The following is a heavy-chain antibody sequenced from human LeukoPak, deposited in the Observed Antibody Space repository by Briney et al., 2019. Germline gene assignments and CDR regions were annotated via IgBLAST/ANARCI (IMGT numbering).Heavy chain of an antibody. CDR2: IKEEGSEK. J-gene: IGHJ3*02. D-gene: IGHD3-22*01. CDR3: ARDAPFYDSSGYYYAFDI. V-gene: IGHV3-7*01. CDR1: GFTFSRYW. Sequence: GGSLRLSCAASGFTFSRYWMTWGRQAPGKGREWGANIKEEGSEKYYVDSVKGGFTISRDNAKNSLYLQMNSLRAEDTAVYYCARDAPFYDSSGYYYAFDIWGQGTMVTVSS.